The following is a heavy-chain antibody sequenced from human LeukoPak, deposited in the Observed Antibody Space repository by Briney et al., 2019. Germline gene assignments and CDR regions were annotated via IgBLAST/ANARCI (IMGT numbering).Heavy chain of an antibody. D-gene: IGHD3-10*01. CDR3: ARSSRGVDY. Sequence: PSETLSLTCAVYGGSFSGYYWSWIRQPPGKGLEWIGEINHSGSTNYNPSLKSRVTISVDTSKNQFSLKLSSVTAADPAVYYCARSSRGVDYWGQGTLVTVSS. CDR1: GGSFSGYY. J-gene: IGHJ4*02. V-gene: IGHV4-34*01. CDR2: INHSGST.